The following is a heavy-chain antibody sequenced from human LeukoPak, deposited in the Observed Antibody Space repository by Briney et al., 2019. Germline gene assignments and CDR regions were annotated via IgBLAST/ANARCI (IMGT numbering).Heavy chain of an antibody. D-gene: IGHD4-17*01. CDR2: ISWDGGST. V-gene: IGHV3-43*01. CDR1: GFTFDDYT. Sequence: PGGSLRLSCAASGFTFDDYTMHWVRQAPGKGLEWVSLISWDGGSTYYADSVKGRFTITRDNAKNSLYLQMNSLRAEDTAVYYCARADYGDYHYYYYGMDVWGQGTTVTVSS. CDR3: ARADYGDYHYYYYGMDV. J-gene: IGHJ6*02.